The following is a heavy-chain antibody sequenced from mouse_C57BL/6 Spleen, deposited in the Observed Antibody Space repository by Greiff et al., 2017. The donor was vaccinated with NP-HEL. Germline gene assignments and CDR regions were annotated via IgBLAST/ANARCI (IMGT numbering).Heavy chain of an antibody. D-gene: IGHD2-5*01. V-gene: IGHV1-26*01. J-gene: IGHJ3*01. CDR2: INPNNGGT. Sequence: VQLQQPGPELVKPGASVKISCKASGYTFTDYYMNWVKQSHGKSLEWIGDINPNNGGTSYNQKFKGKATLTVDKSSSTAYMELRSLTSEDSAVYYCARSYSNYAWFAYWGQGTLVTVSA. CDR1: GYTFTDYY. CDR3: ARSYSNYAWFAY.